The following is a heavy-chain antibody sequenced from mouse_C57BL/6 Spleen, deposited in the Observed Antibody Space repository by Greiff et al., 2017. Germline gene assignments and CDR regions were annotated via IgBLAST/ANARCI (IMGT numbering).Heavy chain of an antibody. J-gene: IGHJ2*01. Sequence: VQLQQSGAELVRPGTSVKVSCKASGYAFTNYLIEWVKQRPGQGLEWIGVINPGSGGTNYNEKFKGKATLTADKSSSTAYMQLSSLTSEDSAVYFCASHYGSSPFDYWGQGTTLTVSS. CDR1: GYAFTNYL. D-gene: IGHD1-1*01. CDR2: INPGSGGT. CDR3: ASHYGSSPFDY. V-gene: IGHV1-54*01.